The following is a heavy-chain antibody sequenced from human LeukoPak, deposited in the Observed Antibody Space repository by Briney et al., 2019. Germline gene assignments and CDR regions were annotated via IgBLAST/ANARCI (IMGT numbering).Heavy chain of an antibody. CDR3: ARSMVRGVIRGDPFDY. Sequence: GGSLRLSCAASGFTFSSYSMNRVRQAPGKGLEWVSSISSSSSYIYYADSVKGRFTISRDNAKNSLYLQMNSLRAEDTAVYYCARSMVRGVIRGDPFDYWGQGTLVTVSS. V-gene: IGHV3-21*01. CDR2: ISSSSSYI. CDR1: GFTFSSYS. J-gene: IGHJ4*02. D-gene: IGHD3-10*01.